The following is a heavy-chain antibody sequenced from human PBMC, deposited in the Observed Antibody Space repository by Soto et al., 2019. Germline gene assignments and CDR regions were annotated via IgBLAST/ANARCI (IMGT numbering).Heavy chain of an antibody. Sequence: EVQLLESGGGLTQPGGSLRLSCAASGFIFSDYAMYWVRQAPGKGLEWVSVISGSDGTTYYADSVRGWFTMSIENSRNKIYLQMMSLRDEDTAGYYCARVLGGSESDWGGSHYDYALDVWGQGTTFTVSS. D-gene: IGHD3-10*01. J-gene: IGHJ6*01. CDR3: ARVLGGSESDWGGSHYDYALDV. V-gene: IGHV3-23*01. CDR1: GFIFSDYA. CDR2: ISGSDGTT.